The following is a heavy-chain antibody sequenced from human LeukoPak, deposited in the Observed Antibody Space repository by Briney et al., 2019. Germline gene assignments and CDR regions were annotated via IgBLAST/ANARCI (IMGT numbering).Heavy chain of an antibody. Sequence: GGSLRLSCAASDFAFYGYSMHWVRQAPGKGLEWTSSISSNSGYIHYADSVKGRFTISRDNAKNSLYLQVTGLRVEDTALYYCAREIVSSGCLDYWGQGSLVTVSS. J-gene: IGHJ4*02. CDR3: AREIVSSGCLDY. V-gene: IGHV3-21*06. D-gene: IGHD6-19*01. CDR2: ISSNSGYI. CDR1: DFAFYGYS.